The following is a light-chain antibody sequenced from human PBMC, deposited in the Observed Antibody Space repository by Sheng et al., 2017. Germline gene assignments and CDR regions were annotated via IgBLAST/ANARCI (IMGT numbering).Light chain of an antibody. CDR3: QHFNSYSWT. CDR1: QGITSA. J-gene: IGKJ1*01. Sequence: AIQLTQSPSSLSASVGDRVTITCRASQGITSALAWYHQKPGKPPNLLIYDVSTLKSGVPSRFSGSGSGTHFTLTISSLQPEDFATYYCQHFNSYSWTFGQGTKVEIK. V-gene: IGKV1-13*02. CDR2: DVS.